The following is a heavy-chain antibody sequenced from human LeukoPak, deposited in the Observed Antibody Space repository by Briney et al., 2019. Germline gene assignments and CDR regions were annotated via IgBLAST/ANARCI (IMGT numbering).Heavy chain of an antibody. CDR1: GFTFSTYN. CDR2: ISSSSSYI. Sequence: PGGSLRLSCAASGFTFSTYNMNWVRQAPGKGLEWVSSISSSSSYIYYADSVKGRFTISRDNAKNSLYLQMNSLRAEDTAVYYCAREGDTVTTEPFYYYYMDVWGKGTTVTVSS. D-gene: IGHD4-17*01. V-gene: IGHV3-21*01. J-gene: IGHJ6*03. CDR3: AREGDTVTTEPFYYYYMDV.